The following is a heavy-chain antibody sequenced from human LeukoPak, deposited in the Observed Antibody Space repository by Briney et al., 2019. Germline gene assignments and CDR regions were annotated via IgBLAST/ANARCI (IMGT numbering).Heavy chain of an antibody. V-gene: IGHV3-23*01. CDR2: ISTSGYAT. CDR1: GFIFSSDA. Sequence: PGGSLRLSCAASGFIFSSDAMSWVRQAPGKGLEWVSAISTSGYATYYAASVKGRFTIPRDNSKNTVHLQINSLRAEDTAVYYCANRMFLEYWGQGSRVTVS. D-gene: IGHD3-3*01. J-gene: IGHJ1*01. CDR3: ANRMFLEY.